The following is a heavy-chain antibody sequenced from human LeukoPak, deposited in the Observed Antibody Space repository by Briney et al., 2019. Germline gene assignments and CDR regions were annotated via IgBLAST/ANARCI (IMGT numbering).Heavy chain of an antibody. CDR3: ARGLRSSWYFGLDY. CDR2: IYHSGST. CDR1: GYSISSGYY. D-gene: IGHD6-13*01. Sequence: SETLSLTCTVSGYSISSGYYWGWIRQPPGKGLEWIGSIYHSGSTNYNPSLKSRVTISVDTSKNQFSLKLSSVTAADTAVYYCARGLRSSWYFGLDYWGQGTLVTVSS. V-gene: IGHV4-38-2*02. J-gene: IGHJ4*02.